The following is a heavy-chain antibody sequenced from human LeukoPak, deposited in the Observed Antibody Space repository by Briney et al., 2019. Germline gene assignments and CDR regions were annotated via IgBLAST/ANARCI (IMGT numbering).Heavy chain of an antibody. D-gene: IGHD4-11*01. CDR1: GGSISSYY. Sequence: SETLSLTCTVSGGSISSYYWSWIRQPPGKGLEWIGYIYYRGSTNYNPSLKSRVTMSVDTSKNQFSLNLTSVTAADTAVYYCASDYSDYYLDYWGQGTLVTVSS. CDR2: IYYRGST. CDR3: ASDYSDYYLDY. V-gene: IGHV4-59*08. J-gene: IGHJ4*02.